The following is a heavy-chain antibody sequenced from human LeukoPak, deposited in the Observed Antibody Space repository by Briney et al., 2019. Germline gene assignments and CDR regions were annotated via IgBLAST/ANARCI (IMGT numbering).Heavy chain of an antibody. D-gene: IGHD6-13*01. CDR1: GYTFTSYA. J-gene: IGHJ4*02. CDR2: ININTGNP. V-gene: IGHV7-4-1*02. CDR3: ARDYRSLAAAGSHFDF. Sequence: ASVKVSCKASGYTFTSYAMNWVRQAPGQGLEWMGWININTGNPTYAQGFTGRFVFSLDTSVSTAYLQISSLKAEDTAVYYCARDYRSLAAAGSHFDFWGQGTLVTVSS.